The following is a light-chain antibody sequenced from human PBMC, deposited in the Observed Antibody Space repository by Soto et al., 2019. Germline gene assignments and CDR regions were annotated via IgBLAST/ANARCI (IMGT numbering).Light chain of an antibody. CDR3: QQYNNWPHT. CDR2: GAS. V-gene: IGKV3-15*01. CDR1: QSVGSD. Sequence: EIVMTQSPATLSVSPGERVTLSCRASQSVGSDLAWYLQKPGQAPSLLVYGASTRATGMPARFSGSGSGTEFTLTISSLQSEDFGVYYCQQYNNWPHTFGQGTKLEIK. J-gene: IGKJ2*01.